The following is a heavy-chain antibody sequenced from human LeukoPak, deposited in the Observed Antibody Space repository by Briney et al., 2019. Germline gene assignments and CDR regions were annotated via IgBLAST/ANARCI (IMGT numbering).Heavy chain of an antibody. CDR2: ISSRGGAI. CDR1: GFSFADYY. J-gene: IGHJ4*02. CDR3: ARAQQTDY. Sequence: PGGSLRLSCAASGFSFADYYMSWIRQAPGKGLEWVSYISSRGGAIYYADSVKGRFTISRDSAKNSLYLQMHSLGAEDTAVYYCARAQQTDYWGQGTLVTVSS. V-gene: IGHV3-11*01. D-gene: IGHD6-13*01.